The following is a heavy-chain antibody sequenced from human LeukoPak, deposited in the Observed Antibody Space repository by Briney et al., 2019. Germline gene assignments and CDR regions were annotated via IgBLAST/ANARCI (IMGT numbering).Heavy chain of an antibody. J-gene: IGHJ4*02. CDR3: ARGESSSSSFDY. V-gene: IGHV4-30-2*01. CDR1: GGSISSGGYY. Sequence: PSQTLSLTCTVSGGSISSGGYYWSWIRQPPGKGLEWIGYIYHSGSTYYNPSLKSRVTISVDRSKNQFSLKLSFVTAADTAVYYCARGESSSSSFDYWGQGTLVTVSS. D-gene: IGHD6-6*01. CDR2: IYHSGST.